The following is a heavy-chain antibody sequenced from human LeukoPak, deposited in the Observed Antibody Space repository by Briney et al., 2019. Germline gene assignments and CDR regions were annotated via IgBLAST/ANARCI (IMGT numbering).Heavy chain of an antibody. J-gene: IGHJ4*02. D-gene: IGHD6-13*01. CDR1: GGTFSSYA. Sequence: GSSVKVSCKASGGTFSSYAISWVRQATGQGLEWMGWMNPNSGNTGYAQKFQGRVTMTRNTSISTAYMELSSLRSEDTAVYYCARVSPRPGEKRIAAAGTRLLLGYWGQGTLVTVSS. V-gene: IGHV1-8*02. CDR3: ARVSPRPGEKRIAAAGTRLLLGY. CDR2: MNPNSGNT.